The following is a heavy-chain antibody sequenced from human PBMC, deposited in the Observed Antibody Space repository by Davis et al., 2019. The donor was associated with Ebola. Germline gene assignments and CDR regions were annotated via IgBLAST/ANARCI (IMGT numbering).Heavy chain of an antibody. CDR1: GGSFSGYY. V-gene: IGHV4-34*01. J-gene: IGHJ6*02. CDR2: INHSGST. D-gene: IGHD2-8*02. CDR3: ARGTYCTGGVCYEGMDV. Sequence: PGGSLRLSCAVYGGSFSGYYWSWIRQPPGKGLEWIGEINHSGSTNYNPSLKSRVTISVDTSKNQFSLKLSSVTAADTAVYYCARGTYCTGGVCYEGMDVWGQGTTVTVSS.